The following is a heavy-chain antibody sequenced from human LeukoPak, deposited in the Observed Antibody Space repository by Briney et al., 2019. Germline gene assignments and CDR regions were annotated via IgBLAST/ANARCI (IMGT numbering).Heavy chain of an antibody. Sequence: GGSVRLSCVASGFTFSSYGMNWVRQAPGKGLEWVAVISYDGTNKFYVDSLRGRFTISRDNSKNTLYLQMNSLRAEDTAVYYCAKDGYYGSGTYPDYWGQGTLVTVSS. D-gene: IGHD3-10*01. CDR3: AKDGYYGSGTYPDY. J-gene: IGHJ4*02. V-gene: IGHV3-30*18. CDR1: GFTFSSYG. CDR2: ISYDGTNK.